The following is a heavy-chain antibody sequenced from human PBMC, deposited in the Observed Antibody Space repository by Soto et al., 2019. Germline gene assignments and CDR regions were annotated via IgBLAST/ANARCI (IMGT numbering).Heavy chain of an antibody. Sequence: QVQLVESGGGVVQPGRSLRLSCAASGVTFSSYAMHWVRQAPGKGLEWVGVILYDGSNKYYADSVEGRFTISRDNSKNTLYLQMNSLRVEDTAVYYCARADQLGGQGTLVTVSS. CDR1: GVTFSSYA. CDR3: ARADQL. V-gene: IGHV3-30-3*01. D-gene: IGHD2-2*01. J-gene: IGHJ4*02. CDR2: ILYDGSNK.